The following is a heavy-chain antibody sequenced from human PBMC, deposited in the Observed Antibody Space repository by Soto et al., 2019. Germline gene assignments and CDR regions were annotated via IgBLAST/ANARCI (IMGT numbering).Heavy chain of an antibody. D-gene: IGHD3-22*01. Sequence: PGGSLRLSCAASGFTFSNAWMNWVRQAPGKGLEWVGRIKSKTDGGTTDYAAPVKGRFTISRDDSKNTLYLQMNSLKTEDTAVYYCTTAVYYDSSGYPYAAFDIWGQGTMVTVSS. CDR3: TTAVYYDSSGYPYAAFDI. V-gene: IGHV3-15*07. CDR2: IKSKTDGGTT. CDR1: GFTFSNAW. J-gene: IGHJ3*02.